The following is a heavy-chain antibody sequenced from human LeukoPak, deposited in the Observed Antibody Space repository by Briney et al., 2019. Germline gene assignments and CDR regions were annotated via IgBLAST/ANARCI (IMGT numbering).Heavy chain of an antibody. Sequence: SETLSLTYTVSGGSISSYYWSWIRQPPGKGLEWIGYIYYSGSTNYNPSLKSRVTISVDTSKNQFSLKLSSVTAADTAVYYCARGRSGWKGYYYYYMDVWGKGTTVTVSS. V-gene: IGHV4-59*01. CDR1: GGSISSYY. J-gene: IGHJ6*03. CDR2: IYYSGST. CDR3: ARGRSGWKGYYYYYMDV. D-gene: IGHD1-1*01.